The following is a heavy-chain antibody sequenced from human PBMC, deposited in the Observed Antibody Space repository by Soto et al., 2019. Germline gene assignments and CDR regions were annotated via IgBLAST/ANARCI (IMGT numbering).Heavy chain of an antibody. CDR1: GGSISSYY. CDR3: ARSPRGSIVGAPYFDY. Sequence: SETLSLTCTVSGGSISSYYWSWLRQPPGKGLEWIGYIYYSGSTNYNPSLKSRVTISVDTSKNQFSLKLSSVTAADTAVYYCARSPRGSIVGAPYFDYWGQGTLVTVSS. J-gene: IGHJ4*02. D-gene: IGHD1-26*01. V-gene: IGHV4-59*08. CDR2: IYYSGST.